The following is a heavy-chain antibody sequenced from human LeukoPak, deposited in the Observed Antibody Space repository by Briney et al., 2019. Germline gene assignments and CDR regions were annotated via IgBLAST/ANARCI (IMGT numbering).Heavy chain of an antibody. CDR1: GFTFSSYA. J-gene: IGHJ4*02. D-gene: IGHD2-15*01. Sequence: GGSLRLSCAASGFTFSSYAMSWVRQAPGKGLEWVSYISSSTSTIYYADSVKGRFTISRDNAKNSLYLQMHSLRAEDTAVYYCARDNGYCSGGSCAPVPFDYWGQGTLVTVSS. CDR2: ISSSTSTI. CDR3: ARDNGYCSGGSCAPVPFDY. V-gene: IGHV3-48*01.